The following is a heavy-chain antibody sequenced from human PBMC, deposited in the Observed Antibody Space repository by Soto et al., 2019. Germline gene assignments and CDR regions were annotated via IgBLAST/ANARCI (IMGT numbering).Heavy chain of an antibody. CDR2: MNPNSGNT. D-gene: IGHD3-22*01. CDR1: GYTFTSYD. J-gene: IGHJ4*02. Sequence: QVQLEQSGAEVKKPGASVKVSCKASGYTFTSYDINWVRQATGQGLEWMGWMNPNSGNTGYAQKFQGRVTMTRNTSISTAYMELSSLRSEDTAVYYCAMSRMDSSGSPWDYWGQGTLVTVSS. CDR3: AMSRMDSSGSPWDY. V-gene: IGHV1-8*01.